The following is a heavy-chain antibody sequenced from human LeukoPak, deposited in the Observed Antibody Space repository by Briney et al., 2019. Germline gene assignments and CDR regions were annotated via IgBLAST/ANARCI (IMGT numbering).Heavy chain of an antibody. Sequence: GASVKVSCKASGYTFTCYYMHWVRQAPGQGLEWMGWINPNSGGTNYAQKFQGRVTMTRDTSISTAYMELSRLRSDDTAVYYCARWWSSSWYGDYWGQGTLVTVSS. CDR1: GYTFTCYY. J-gene: IGHJ4*02. D-gene: IGHD6-13*01. V-gene: IGHV1-2*02. CDR3: ARWWSSSWYGDY. CDR2: INPNSGGT.